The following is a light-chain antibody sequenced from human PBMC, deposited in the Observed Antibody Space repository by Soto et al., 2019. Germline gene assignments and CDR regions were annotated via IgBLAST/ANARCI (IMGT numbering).Light chain of an antibody. CDR2: DAS. V-gene: IGKV3-11*01. CDR3: QQRSNWPPTWT. Sequence: EIVLSQSPATLSLSPGERATLSCRASQSVSSYLAWYQHKPGQAPRLLIYDASKRSTGIPARFSGSGSGTDFTLTISSLEPEDFAVYYCQQRSNWPPTWTFGQGTKV. CDR1: QSVSSY. J-gene: IGKJ1*01.